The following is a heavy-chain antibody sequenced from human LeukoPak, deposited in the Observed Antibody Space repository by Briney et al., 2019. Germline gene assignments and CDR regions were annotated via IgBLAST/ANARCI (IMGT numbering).Heavy chain of an antibody. CDR1: AFALSTYT. Sequence: GGSLRLSCAASAFALSTYTMEWVRLAPGKGLEWGSSINPDSKYIYYRDSVRGRFTISRDNSKNTLYLQMNSLRAEDTAVYYCAKDLYYDSSGYYYWGQGTLVTVSS. D-gene: IGHD3-22*01. CDR2: INPDSKYI. CDR3: AKDLYYDSSGYYY. J-gene: IGHJ4*02. V-gene: IGHV3-21*01.